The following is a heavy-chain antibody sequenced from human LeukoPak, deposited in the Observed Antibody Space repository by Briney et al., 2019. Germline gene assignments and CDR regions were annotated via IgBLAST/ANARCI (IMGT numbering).Heavy chain of an antibody. Sequence: PGGSLRLSCAASGFTLSDYYMSWIPQAPGKGLEWVSSISSSASYTNYADSVKGRFTISRDDAKNSLYLQMNSLRAEDTAVYYCASPQRIAVDGLDAFDIWGQGTVVTVSS. J-gene: IGHJ3*02. CDR3: ASPQRIAVDGLDAFDI. V-gene: IGHV3-11*03. D-gene: IGHD6-19*01. CDR1: GFTLSDYY. CDR2: ISSSASYT.